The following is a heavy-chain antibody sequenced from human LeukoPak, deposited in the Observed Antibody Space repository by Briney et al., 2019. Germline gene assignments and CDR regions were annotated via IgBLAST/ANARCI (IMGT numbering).Heavy chain of an antibody. V-gene: IGHV4-34*01. CDR2: INHSGST. Sequence: SETLSLTXAVYGGSFSGYYRSWIRQPPGKGLEWIGEINHSGSTNYNPSLKSRVTISVDTSKNQFSLKLSSVTAADTAVYYCARRHQLLWYFQHWGQGALVTVSS. CDR3: ARRHQLLWYFQH. CDR1: GGSFSGYY. J-gene: IGHJ1*01. D-gene: IGHD2-2*01.